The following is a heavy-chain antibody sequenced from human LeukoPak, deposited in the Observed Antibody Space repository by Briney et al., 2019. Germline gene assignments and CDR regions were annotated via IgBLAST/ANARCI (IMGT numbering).Heavy chain of an antibody. CDR3: ARGVSSSALDY. Sequence: GGSLGLSCAASGFTFSSYWMHWVRQAPGKGLVGVSRINDDGRSTSYADSVKGRFTISRDNSKNTLYLQMNSLRAEDTAVYYCARGVSSSALDYWGQGTLVTVSS. D-gene: IGHD6-6*01. V-gene: IGHV3-74*01. CDR1: GFTFSSYW. CDR2: INDDGRST. J-gene: IGHJ4*02.